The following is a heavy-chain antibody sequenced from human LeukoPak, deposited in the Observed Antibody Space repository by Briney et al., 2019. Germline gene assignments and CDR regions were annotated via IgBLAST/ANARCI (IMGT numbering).Heavy chain of an antibody. CDR1: GGSISSYY. J-gene: IGHJ4*02. V-gene: IGHV4-59*01. CDR3: ARDGDTAMVFDY. CDR2: IYYSGST. Sequence: SETLSLTCNVSGGSISSYYWSWIRQPPGKGLEWIGYIYYSGSTNYNPSLKSRVTISVDTSKNQFSLKLSSVTAADTAVYYCARDGDTAMVFDYWGQGTLVTVSS. D-gene: IGHD5-18*01.